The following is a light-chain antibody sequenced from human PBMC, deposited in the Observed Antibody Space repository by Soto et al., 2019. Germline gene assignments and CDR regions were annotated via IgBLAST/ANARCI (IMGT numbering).Light chain of an antibody. Sequence: DIPMTQSPTSLPASVGARITITCRASQKIGSSLNWYQQKPGKAPNPPFYATSILQTGVPSRFSGSGTGTDFTLTINGLQPEDFATYFCQQGYTTRWTFGQGTKVEVK. J-gene: IGKJ1*01. CDR1: QKIGSS. V-gene: IGKV1-39*01. CDR2: ATS. CDR3: QQGYTTRWT.